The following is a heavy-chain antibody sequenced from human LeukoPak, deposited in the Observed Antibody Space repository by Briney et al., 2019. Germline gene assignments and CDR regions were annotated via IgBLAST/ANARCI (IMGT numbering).Heavy chain of an antibody. CDR1: GGSISSYY. Sequence: SETLSLTCTVSGGSISSYYWSWIRQPPGKGLGWIGYIYYSGSTNYNPSLKSRVTISVDTSKNQFSLKLSSVTAADTAVYYCARHPFVEMDYFDYWGQGTLVTVSS. J-gene: IGHJ4*02. CDR2: IYYSGST. D-gene: IGHD5-24*01. V-gene: IGHV4-59*08. CDR3: ARHPFVEMDYFDY.